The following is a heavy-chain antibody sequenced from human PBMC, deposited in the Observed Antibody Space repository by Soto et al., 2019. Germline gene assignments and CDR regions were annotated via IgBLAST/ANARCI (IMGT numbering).Heavy chain of an antibody. V-gene: IGHV3-23*01. CDR1: GFTFSSYA. CDR3: AKDSGNYYDSSGYSDY. J-gene: IGHJ4*02. Sequence: QAGGSLRLSCAASGFTFSSYAMSWVRQAPGKGLEWVSAISGSGGSTYYADSVKGRFTISRDNSKNTLYLQMNSLRAEDTAVYYCAKDSGNYYDSSGYSDYWGQGTLVTVSS. D-gene: IGHD3-22*01. CDR2: ISGSGGST.